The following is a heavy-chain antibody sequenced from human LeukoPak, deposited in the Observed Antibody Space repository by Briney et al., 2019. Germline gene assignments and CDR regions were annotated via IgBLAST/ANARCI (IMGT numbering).Heavy chain of an antibody. CDR3: ARPGLHGD. J-gene: IGHJ4*02. V-gene: IGHV1-69*04. Sequence: SVKDSCKASGGTFSSYAISWVRQAPGQGLEWMGRIIPILGIANYAQKFQGRVTITADKSTSTAYMELSSLRSEDTAVYYCARPGLHGDWGQGTLVTVSS. CDR1: GGTFSSYA. D-gene: IGHD4-11*01. CDR2: IIPILGIA.